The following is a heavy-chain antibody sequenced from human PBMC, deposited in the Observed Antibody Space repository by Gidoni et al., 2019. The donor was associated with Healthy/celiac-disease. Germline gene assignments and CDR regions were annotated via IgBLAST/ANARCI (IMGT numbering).Heavy chain of an antibody. Sequence: QVQLVQSGAEVKKPGASVKVSCTAYGYTFTSYYMHWVRQAPGQGLEWMGILNPSGGSTSYAQNFQGRVTMTRDTSTSTVYMGLSSLRSEDTAVYYCARETYGDYVGATSQDAFDIWGQGTMVTVSS. CDR2: LNPSGGST. V-gene: IGHV1-46*01. CDR3: ARETYGDYVGATSQDAFDI. J-gene: IGHJ3*02. D-gene: IGHD4-17*01. CDR1: GYTFTSYY.